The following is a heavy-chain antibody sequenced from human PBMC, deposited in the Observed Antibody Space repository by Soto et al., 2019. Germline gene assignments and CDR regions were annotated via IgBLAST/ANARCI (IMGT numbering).Heavy chain of an antibody. CDR1: GFSLSTSGVG. D-gene: IGHD3-22*01. Sequence: QITLKESGPTLVKPTQTLTLTCTFSGFSLSTSGVGVGWIRQPPGKALEWLALIYWDDDKRYSPSLKSRLTITKDPPKTQGVLTMTNMAPVDTATYYCAHRRRGYYDSSRLFAPWGQGTLVTVSS. J-gene: IGHJ5*02. CDR3: AHRRRGYYDSSRLFAP. V-gene: IGHV2-5*02. CDR2: IYWDDDK.